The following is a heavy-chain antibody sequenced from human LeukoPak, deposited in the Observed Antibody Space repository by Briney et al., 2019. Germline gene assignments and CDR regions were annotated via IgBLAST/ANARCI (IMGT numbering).Heavy chain of an antibody. CDR3: ARYVVSGSGKFYFDY. D-gene: IGHD3-10*01. Sequence: SETLSLTCTVSGGSISSSNYYWSWIRQPPGRELEWIASINYGGTTYYNPSLKSRVTISVDTSKNQFSLRLSSVTAADTAVYLCARYVVSGSGKFYFDYWGQGSLVTVSS. V-gene: IGHV4-39*01. J-gene: IGHJ4*02. CDR2: INYGGTT. CDR1: GGSISSSNYY.